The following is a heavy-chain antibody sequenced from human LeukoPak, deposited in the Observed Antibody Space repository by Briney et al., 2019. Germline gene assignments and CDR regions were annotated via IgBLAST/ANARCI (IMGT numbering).Heavy chain of an antibody. D-gene: IGHD6-19*01. CDR1: GYTFTGYY. V-gene: IGHV1-2*06. J-gene: IGHJ4*02. CDR3: ARVQWLTDLDY. CDR2: INPNSGGT. Sequence: ASVKVSCKASGYTFTGYYMHWVRQAPGQGLEWMGRINPNSGGTNYAQKFQGRVTMTRDTSVSTAYMELSRLRSDDTAVYYCARVQWLTDLDYWGQGTLVTVSS.